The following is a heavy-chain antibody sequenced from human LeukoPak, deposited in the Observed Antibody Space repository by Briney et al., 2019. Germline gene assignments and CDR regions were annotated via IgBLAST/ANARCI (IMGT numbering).Heavy chain of an antibody. J-gene: IGHJ4*02. CDR3: ARGARGYYDSSGWIDY. CDR2: IYYSGST. D-gene: IGHD3-22*01. CDR1: GGSISSYY. V-gene: IGHV4-59*12. Sequence: SETLSLTCTVSGGSISSYYWSWIRQPPGKGLEWIGYIYYSGSTNYNPSFKSRVTMSVDTSKNQFSLKLSSVTAADTAVYYCARGARGYYDSSGWIDYWGQGTLVTVSS.